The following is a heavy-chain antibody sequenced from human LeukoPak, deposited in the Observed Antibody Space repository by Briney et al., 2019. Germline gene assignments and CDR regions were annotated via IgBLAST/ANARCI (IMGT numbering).Heavy chain of an antibody. CDR2: MNPNSGNT. D-gene: IGHD5-18*01. CDR3: ARGLEYSYGYGY. CDR1: GYTFTSYD. V-gene: IGHV1-8*01. Sequence: ASVTVSCTASGYTFTSYDINWVRQATGQGLEWMGWMNPNSGNTGYAQKFQGRVTMTRNTSISTAYMELSSLRSEDTAVYYCARGLEYSYGYGYWGQGTLVTVSS. J-gene: IGHJ4*02.